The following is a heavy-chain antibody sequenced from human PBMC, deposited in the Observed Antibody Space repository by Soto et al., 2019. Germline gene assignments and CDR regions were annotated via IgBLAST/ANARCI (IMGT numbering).Heavy chain of an antibody. J-gene: IGHJ4*02. Sequence: QVQLVESGGGVVQPGRSLRLSCAASGFTFSSFGMHWVRQAPGKGLEWVALIWFDGTKKYYADPVKGRFTISRDNSRNTLYLQKNSLTAEDTAVYYCARVGGNYVVYWGQGTLVTVSS. CDR3: ARVGGNYVVY. V-gene: IGHV3-33*01. CDR1: GFTFSSFG. CDR2: IWFDGTKK.